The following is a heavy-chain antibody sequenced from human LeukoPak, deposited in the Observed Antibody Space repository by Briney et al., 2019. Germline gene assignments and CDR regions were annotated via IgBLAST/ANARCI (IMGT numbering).Heavy chain of an antibody. D-gene: IGHD6-13*01. CDR1: GGSFSGYY. Sequence: PSETLSLTCAVYGGSFSGYYWSWIRQPPGKRLEWIGEINHSGSTNYNPSLKSRVTISVDTSKNQFSLKLSSVTAADTAVYYCARTDAAYSSLNYWGQGTLVTVSS. CDR3: ARTDAAYSSLNY. CDR2: INHSGST. V-gene: IGHV4-34*01. J-gene: IGHJ4*02.